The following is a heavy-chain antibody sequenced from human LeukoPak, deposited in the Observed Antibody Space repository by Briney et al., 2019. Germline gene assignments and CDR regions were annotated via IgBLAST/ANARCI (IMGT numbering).Heavy chain of an antibody. D-gene: IGHD3-22*01. CDR2: IIPIFGIA. J-gene: IGHJ4*02. V-gene: IGHV1-69*04. CDR3: ASSYDSSGYYTEPIDY. Sequence: GASVKVSCKASGGTFISYAISWVRQAPGQGLEWMGRIIPIFGIANYAQKFQGRVTITADKSTSTAYMELSSLRSEDTAVYYCASSYDSSGYYTEPIDYWGQGTLVTVSS. CDR1: GGTFISYA.